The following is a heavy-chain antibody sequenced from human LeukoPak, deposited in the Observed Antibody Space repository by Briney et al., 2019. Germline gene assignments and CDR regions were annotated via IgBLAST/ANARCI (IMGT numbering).Heavy chain of an antibody. CDR1: GGSISSYY. D-gene: IGHD1-26*01. CDR2: IYTSGST. CDR3: ARGYLRYYFDY. Sequence: SETLCLTWPVAGGSISSYYWRWIRQPAGKGLEWIGRIYTSGSTNYNPSLKSRVTMSVDTSKNQFSLKLSSVTAADTAVYYCARGYLRYYFDYWGQGTLVTVSS. V-gene: IGHV4-4*07. J-gene: IGHJ4*02.